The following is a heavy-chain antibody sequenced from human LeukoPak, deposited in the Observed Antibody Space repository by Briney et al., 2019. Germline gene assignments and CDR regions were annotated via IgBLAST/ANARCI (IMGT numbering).Heavy chain of an antibody. J-gene: IGHJ4*02. Sequence: SVKVSCKPSVGTFSSYAISWVRQAPGQGLEWMVRIIPIFGIANYAQKFQGRVTITANKSTSTAYMELSSLRSEDTAVYYCARGAVEMAYFDYWGQGTLVTVSS. CDR2: IIPIFGIA. D-gene: IGHD5-24*01. V-gene: IGHV1-69*04. CDR3: ARGAVEMAYFDY. CDR1: VGTFSSYA.